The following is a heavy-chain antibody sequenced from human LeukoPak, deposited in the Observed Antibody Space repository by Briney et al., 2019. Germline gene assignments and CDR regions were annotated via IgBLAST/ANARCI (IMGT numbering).Heavy chain of an antibody. D-gene: IGHD7-27*01. CDR1: GFTFSSYW. Sequence: GGSLRLSCAASGFTFSSYWMSWVSQAQGKGLEWVVNINQDGREKYYVDSLKGLFTISRDNAKNSLYLQMNSLRADDTAVYYCAGQLGIPYYFDYWGQGTLVTVSS. CDR3: AGQLGIPYYFDY. J-gene: IGHJ4*02. V-gene: IGHV3-7*05. CDR2: INQDGREK.